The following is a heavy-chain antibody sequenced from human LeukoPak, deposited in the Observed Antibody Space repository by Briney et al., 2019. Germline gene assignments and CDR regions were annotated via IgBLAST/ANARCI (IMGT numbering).Heavy chain of an antibody. Sequence: PSETLSLTCIVSGDLFSNYKWTWIRQSPGKGLDWVGHIFSSGSTNYNPSFKDRVTISIDTSRSQFSLKLTSVTAADTAVYYCARAPTMVGATGGSDAFDIWGQGTMVTVSS. CDR3: ARAPTMVGATGGSDAFDI. D-gene: IGHD1-26*01. V-gene: IGHV4-59*01. CDR2: IFSSGST. CDR1: GDLFSNYK. J-gene: IGHJ3*02.